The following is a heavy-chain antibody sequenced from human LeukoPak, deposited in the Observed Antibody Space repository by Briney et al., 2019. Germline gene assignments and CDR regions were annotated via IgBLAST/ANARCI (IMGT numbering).Heavy chain of an antibody. Sequence: GGSLGLSCAASGFTFSDYYMSWIRQAPGKGLEWVSYISSSGSTIYYADSVKGRFTISRDNARNSLYLQMNSLRAEDTAVYYCARDYYYDSSGYYLHWGQGTLVTVSS. V-gene: IGHV3-11*04. CDR3: ARDYYYDSSGYYLH. D-gene: IGHD3-22*01. CDR2: ISSSGSTI. CDR1: GFTFSDYY. J-gene: IGHJ4*02.